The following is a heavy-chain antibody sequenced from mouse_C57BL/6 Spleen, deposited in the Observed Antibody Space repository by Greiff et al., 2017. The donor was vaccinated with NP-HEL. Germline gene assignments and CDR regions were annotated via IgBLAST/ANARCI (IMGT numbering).Heavy chain of an antibody. D-gene: IGHD2-4*01. CDR1: GYAFSSYW. CDR3: ARSPYYDYDVDAMDY. CDR2: IYPGDGDT. Sequence: VQLQQSGAELVKPGASVKISCKASGYAFSSYWMNWVKQRPGKGLEWIGQIYPGDGDTNYNGKFKGKATLTADKSSSTAYMQLSSLTSEDSAVYFCARSPYYDYDVDAMDYWGQGTSVTVSS. V-gene: IGHV1-80*01. J-gene: IGHJ4*01.